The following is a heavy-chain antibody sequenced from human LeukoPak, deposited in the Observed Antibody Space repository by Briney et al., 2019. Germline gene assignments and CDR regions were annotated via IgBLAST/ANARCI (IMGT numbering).Heavy chain of an antibody. D-gene: IGHD5-24*01. J-gene: IGHJ5*02. CDR2: INHSGST. CDR3: ARVGGRGWLLHLRSYWFDP. V-gene: IGHV4-34*01. Sequence: ASETLSLTCAVYGGSFSGYYWSWIRQPPGKGLEWMGEINHSGSTNYNPSLKSRVTISVDTSKNQFPLKLSSVTAADTAVYYCARVGGRGWLLHLRSYWFDPWGQGTLVTVSS. CDR1: GGSFSGYY.